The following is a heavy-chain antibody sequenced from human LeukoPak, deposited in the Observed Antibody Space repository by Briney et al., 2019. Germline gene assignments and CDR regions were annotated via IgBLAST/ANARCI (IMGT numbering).Heavy chain of an antibody. CDR1: GFTFSSYA. V-gene: IGHV3-23*01. CDR2: ISGSGGST. Sequence: GGSLGLSCAASGFTFSSYAMSWVRQAPGKGLEWVSAISGSGGSTYYADSVKGRFTISRDNSKNTLYLQMNSLRAEDTAVYYCAKDSSGWYHYFDYWGQGTLVTVSS. CDR3: AKDSSGWYHYFDY. D-gene: IGHD6-19*01. J-gene: IGHJ4*02.